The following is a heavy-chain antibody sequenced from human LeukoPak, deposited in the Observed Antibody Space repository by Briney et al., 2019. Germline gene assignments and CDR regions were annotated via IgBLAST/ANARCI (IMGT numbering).Heavy chain of an antibody. Sequence: SETLSLTCKVSGDVVSSATHYGGWIRQSPGKELEWIGSVDSRGTTYYNPSLKRRVTISVHTSKNQFSLQMSSLAAADTAVYPCARVKIVVVTTPGGGYTDAWGKGTTVTVSS. J-gene: IGHJ6*03. CDR3: ARVKIVVVTTPGGGYTDA. CDR1: GDVVSSATHY. V-gene: IGHV4-39*07. CDR2: VDSRGTT. D-gene: IGHD3-22*01.